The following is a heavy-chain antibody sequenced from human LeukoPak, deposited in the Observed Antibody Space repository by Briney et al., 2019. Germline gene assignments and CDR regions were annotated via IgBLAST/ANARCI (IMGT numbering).Heavy chain of an antibody. CDR2: IIPISGTT. D-gene: IGHD2-8*02. CDR1: GGTFSSYA. J-gene: IGHJ4*02. CDR3: ATSAYTGGVFDY. V-gene: IGHV1-69*13. Sequence: GASVKVSCKTSGGTFSSYAISWVRQAPGQGLEWMGGIIPISGTTNNAHKFQGRVTITADESTSTAYMELSSLRSEGTAVYYCATSAYTGGVFDYWGQGTLVTVSS.